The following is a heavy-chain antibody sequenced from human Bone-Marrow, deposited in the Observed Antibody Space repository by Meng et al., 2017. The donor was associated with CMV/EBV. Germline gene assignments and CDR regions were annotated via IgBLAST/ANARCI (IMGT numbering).Heavy chain of an antibody. CDR1: GFTFSSYD. CDR2: IGTAGDT. J-gene: IGHJ3*02. V-gene: IGHV3-13*01. Sequence: GESLKISCAASGFTFSSYDMHWVRQATGKGLEWVSAIGTAGDTYYPGSVKGRFTISRDNAKNSLYLQMNSLRAEDTAVYYCARDRYYDSSWKPAFDIWGQGTIVAASS. D-gene: IGHD3-22*01. CDR3: ARDRYYDSSWKPAFDI.